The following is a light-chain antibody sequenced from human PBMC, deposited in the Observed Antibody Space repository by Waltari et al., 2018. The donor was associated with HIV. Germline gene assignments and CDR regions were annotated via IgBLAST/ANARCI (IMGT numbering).Light chain of an antibody. V-gene: IGKV1-39*01. CDR2: AAS. Sequence: DIQMTQSPSSLSASVADRVPITCRASQSISNYLNWYQQKPGKAPKLLIYAASSLQSGVPSRFSGSGSGTDFTLTISSLQPEDFATYYCQQSYSTPWTFGQGTKVEIK. J-gene: IGKJ1*01. CDR1: QSISNY. CDR3: QQSYSTPWT.